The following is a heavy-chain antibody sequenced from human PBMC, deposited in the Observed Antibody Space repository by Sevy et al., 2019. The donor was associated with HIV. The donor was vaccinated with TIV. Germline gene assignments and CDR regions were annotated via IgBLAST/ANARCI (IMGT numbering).Heavy chain of an antibody. J-gene: IGHJ6*02. V-gene: IGHV3-53*01. Sequence: GGSLRLSCAASGFTVSSNYMTWVRQAPGKGLEWVSVIYSGGNTYYADSVKGRFTISRDNSKNTLYLQMNSLRAEDTAGYYCARDRRGYCSSTSCYPYGMDVWGQGTTVTFSS. CDR3: ARDRRGYCSSTSCYPYGMDV. CDR1: GFTVSSNY. D-gene: IGHD2-2*01. CDR2: IYSGGNT.